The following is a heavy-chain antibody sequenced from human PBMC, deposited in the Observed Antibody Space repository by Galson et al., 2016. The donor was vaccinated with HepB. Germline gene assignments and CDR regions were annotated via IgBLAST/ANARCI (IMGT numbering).Heavy chain of an antibody. CDR2: INHSGST. CDR3: TREGGSAVRYGIDV. CDR1: GGSFSGSY. Sequence: SETLSLTCAVYGGSFSGSYWSWIRQPPGKGLEWIGEINHSGSTNYNASLKSRVSISVDQSKNQFALKLRSVTAADTGVYYCTREGGSAVRYGIDVWSQGTTVTVSS. J-gene: IGHJ6*02. V-gene: IGHV4-34*01. D-gene: IGHD6-13*01.